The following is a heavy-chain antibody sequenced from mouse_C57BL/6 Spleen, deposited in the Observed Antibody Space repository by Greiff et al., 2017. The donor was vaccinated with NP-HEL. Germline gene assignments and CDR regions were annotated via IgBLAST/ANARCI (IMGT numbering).Heavy chain of an antibody. D-gene: IGHD1-1*01. Sequence: EVQLVESGGGLVKPGGSLKLSCAASGFTFSDYGMHWVRQAPEKGLEWVAYISSGSSTIYYADPVKGRFTISRDNAKNTLFLQMTSLRSEDTAMYYCARTNYGSSGYAMDYWGQGTSVTVSS. CDR1: GFTFSDYG. CDR2: ISSGSSTI. CDR3: ARTNYGSSGYAMDY. V-gene: IGHV5-17*01. J-gene: IGHJ4*01.